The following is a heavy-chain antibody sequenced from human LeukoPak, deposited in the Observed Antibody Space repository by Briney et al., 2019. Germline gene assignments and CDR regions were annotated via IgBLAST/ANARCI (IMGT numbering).Heavy chain of an antibody. CDR2: ISYDGSNK. CDR3: ARDLQRVPAAISYYYYGTDV. V-gene: IGHV3-30-3*01. J-gene: IGHJ6*02. Sequence: GGSLRLSCAASGFTFSSYAMHWVRQAPGKGLEWVAVISYDGSNKYYADSVKGRFTISRDNSKNTLYLQMNGLRAEDTAVYYCARDLQRVPAAISYYYYGTDVWGQGTTVTVSS. CDR1: GFTFSSYA. D-gene: IGHD2-2*01.